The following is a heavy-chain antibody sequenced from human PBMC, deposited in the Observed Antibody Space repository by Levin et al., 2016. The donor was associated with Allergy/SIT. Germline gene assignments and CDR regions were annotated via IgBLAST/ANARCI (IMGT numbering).Heavy chain of an antibody. D-gene: IGHD2-15*01. CDR1: GFTFSSYS. CDR3: ARDCSGGSCYSYYYYYMDV. Sequence: LSLTCAASGFTFSSYSMNWVRQAPGKGLEWVSYISSSSSTIYYADSVKGRFTISRDNAKNSLYLQMNSLRDEDTAVYYCARDCSGGSCYSYYYYYMDVWSKGTTVTVS. J-gene: IGHJ6*03. V-gene: IGHV3-48*02. CDR2: ISSSSSTI.